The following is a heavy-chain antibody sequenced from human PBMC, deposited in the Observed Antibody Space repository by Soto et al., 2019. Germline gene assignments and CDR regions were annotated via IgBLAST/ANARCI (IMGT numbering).Heavy chain of an antibody. Sequence: ASVKVSCKASGYTFTSYDMHWVRQAPGQRLEWMGWINAGNGNTKYSQKFQGRVTITRDTSASTAYMELSSLRSEDTAVYYCARDGDSSGYYYEFIDYWGQGTLVTVSS. V-gene: IGHV1-3*01. CDR3: ARDGDSSGYYYEFIDY. D-gene: IGHD3-22*01. CDR1: GYTFTSYD. CDR2: INAGNGNT. J-gene: IGHJ4*02.